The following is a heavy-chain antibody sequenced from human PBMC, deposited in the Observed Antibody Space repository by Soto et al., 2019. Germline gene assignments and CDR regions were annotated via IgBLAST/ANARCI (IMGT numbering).Heavy chain of an antibody. V-gene: IGHV4-31*03. CDR2: FYYTGHT. CDR1: GGYISSGGNY. Sequence: SETLSLTCRVSGGYISSGGNYCNWIRQHPGKGLEWIGFFYYTGHTNYNPSLKSRATISADMSENQFSLKLTSVNVADTAVYYCAREDIDESFFDYWGQGVPGTVSS. CDR3: AREDIDESFFDY. J-gene: IGHJ4*02.